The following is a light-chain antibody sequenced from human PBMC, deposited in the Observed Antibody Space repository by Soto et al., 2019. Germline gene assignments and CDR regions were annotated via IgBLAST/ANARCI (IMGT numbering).Light chain of an antibody. Sequence: EIPMTPSPSTPSASVGDRVPITCRASQSISSWLAWYQQKPGTAPKLLIYKASSLQSGVPSRFSGSGSGTEFTLTISSLQPDDFATYYCQQYVTAFRSFGQGTKVDIK. CDR1: QSISSW. CDR3: QQYVTAFRS. V-gene: IGKV1-5*03. CDR2: KAS. J-gene: IGKJ1*01.